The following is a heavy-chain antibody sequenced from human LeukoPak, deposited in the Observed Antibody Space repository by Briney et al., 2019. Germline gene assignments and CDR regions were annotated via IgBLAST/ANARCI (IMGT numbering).Heavy chain of an antibody. Sequence: SETLSLTCTVSGGSISSYYWSWIRQPAGKGLEWIGRIYTSGSTNYNPSLKSRVTMSVDTSKNQFSLKLSSVTAADTAVYYCARAGYCSSTSCPAMLFDIWGQGTIVTVSS. V-gene: IGHV4-4*07. CDR2: IYTSGST. J-gene: IGHJ3*02. CDR1: GGSISSYY. D-gene: IGHD2-2*01. CDR3: ARAGYCSSTSCPAMLFDI.